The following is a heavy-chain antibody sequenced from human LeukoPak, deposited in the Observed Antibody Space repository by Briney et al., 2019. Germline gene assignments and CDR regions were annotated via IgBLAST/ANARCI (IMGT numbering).Heavy chain of an antibody. CDR3: AKSSSSPRLFDY. CDR2: ISGSGDSA. CDR1: GFTFSSFA. J-gene: IGHJ4*02. V-gene: IGHV3-23*01. D-gene: IGHD6-6*01. Sequence: GGSLRLSCAASGFTFSSFAMSWVRQAPGKGLDWVSAISGSGDSAYYADSVKGRFTISRDNSKNTLYLQMNSLRAEDTAVYYCAKSSSSPRLFDYWGQGTLVTVSS.